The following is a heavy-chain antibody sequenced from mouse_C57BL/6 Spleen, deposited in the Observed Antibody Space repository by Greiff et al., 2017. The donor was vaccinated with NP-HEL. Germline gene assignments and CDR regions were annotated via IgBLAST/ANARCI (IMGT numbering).Heavy chain of an antibody. CDR2: ISAGGSYT. D-gene: IGHD4-1*01. V-gene: IGHV5-4*01. CDR1: GFTFSSYA. J-gene: IGHJ2*01. CDR3: ARGNWADY. Sequence: EVQLQQSGGGLVKPGGSLKLSCAASGFTFSSYAMSWVRQTPEKRLEWVATISAGGSYTYYPDNVKGRFTISRDKAKNNLYLQMSHLKSEDTAIYYCARGNWADYWGQGTTLTVSS.